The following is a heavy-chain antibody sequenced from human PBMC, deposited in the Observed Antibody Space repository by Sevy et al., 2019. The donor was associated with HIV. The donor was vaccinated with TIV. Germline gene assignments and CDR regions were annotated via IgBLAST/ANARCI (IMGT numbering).Heavy chain of an antibody. CDR1: GGSISSYY. V-gene: IGHV4-59*01. Sequence: SESLSLTCTVSGGSISSYYWSWIRQPPGKGLEWIGYIYYSGSTNYNPSLKSRVTIAVDTSKNQFSLKLSSVTAADTAVYYCARGSTMLRGVIIGFDPWGQGTLVTVSS. CDR3: ARGSTMLRGVIIGFDP. J-gene: IGHJ5*02. CDR2: IYYSGST. D-gene: IGHD3-10*01.